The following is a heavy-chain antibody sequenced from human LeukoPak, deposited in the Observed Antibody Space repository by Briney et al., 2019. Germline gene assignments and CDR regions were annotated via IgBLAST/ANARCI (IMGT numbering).Heavy chain of an antibody. J-gene: IGHJ4*02. V-gene: IGHV1-18*01. Sequence: ASVKVSCKASGYTFTSYGISWVRQAPGQGLEWMGWISAYNSNTNYAQKLQGRVTMTTDTSTSTAYMELRSLRSDDTAVYYCARETPYDSSGYPDYWGQGTLVTVSS. CDR2: ISAYNSNT. CDR1: GYTFTSYG. CDR3: ARETPYDSSGYPDY. D-gene: IGHD3-22*01.